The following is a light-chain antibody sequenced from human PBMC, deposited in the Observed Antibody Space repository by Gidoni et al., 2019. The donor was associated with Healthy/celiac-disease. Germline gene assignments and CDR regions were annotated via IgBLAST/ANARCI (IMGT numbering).Light chain of an antibody. CDR2: YDS. CDR1: NIGSKS. V-gene: IGLV3-21*04. Sequence: SYVLTQPPSVSVAPGKTARITCGGNNIGSKSVPWYQQKPGQATVLVIYYDSDRPSGIPERLSGSNSGNTATLTISRVEAGDEADYYCQVWDSSSDHPGVFGGGTKLTVL. CDR3: QVWDSSSDHPGV. J-gene: IGLJ2*01.